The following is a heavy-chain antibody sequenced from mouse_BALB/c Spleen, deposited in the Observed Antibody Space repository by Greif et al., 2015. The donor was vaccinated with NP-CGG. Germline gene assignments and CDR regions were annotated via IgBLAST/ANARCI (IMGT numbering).Heavy chain of an antibody. J-gene: IGHJ2*02. Sequence: AKLVEPGPGLAAPPQSMSITCTVSGFSLTSYGVHWVRQPPGKGLERLGVIWAGGSTNYNSALMSRLSISKDNSKSQVCLKMNGLQTDDTAMYYCASCGGTDYFDYGGQGTSLTFSS. CDR1: GFSLTSYG. V-gene: IGHV2-9*02. D-gene: IGHD1-1*02. CDR2: IWAGGST. CDR3: ASCGGTDYFDY.